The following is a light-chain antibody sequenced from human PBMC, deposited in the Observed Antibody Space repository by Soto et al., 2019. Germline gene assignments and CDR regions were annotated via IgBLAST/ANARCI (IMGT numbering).Light chain of an antibody. V-gene: IGKV1-5*03. Sequence: DIQITQSPSTLSASVGDRVTISCRASQSSSSRLAWYQQKAGKAPKLLIYKASGLQSGVPSRFSGSGSGTEFTLIISSLQPDDFATYYCQQYARNPLTFGGGTKVDIK. CDR1: QSSSSR. J-gene: IGKJ4*01. CDR3: QQYARNPLT. CDR2: KAS.